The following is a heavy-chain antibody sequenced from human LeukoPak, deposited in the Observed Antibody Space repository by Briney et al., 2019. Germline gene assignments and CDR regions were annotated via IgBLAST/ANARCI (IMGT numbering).Heavy chain of an antibody. CDR2: IYYSGST. CDR3: ARALTGRGGSDY. D-gene: IGHD3-9*01. CDR1: GGSISSYY. J-gene: IGHJ4*02. Sequence: LETLSLTCTVSGGSISSYYWSWIRQPPGKGLEWIGYIYYSGSTSCNPSLKSRVTISVDTSKNQSSLKLSSVTAADTAVYYCARALTGRGGSDYWGQGTLVTVSS. V-gene: IGHV4-59*01.